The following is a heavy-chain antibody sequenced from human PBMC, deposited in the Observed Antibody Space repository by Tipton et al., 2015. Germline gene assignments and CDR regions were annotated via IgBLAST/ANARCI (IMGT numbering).Heavy chain of an antibody. V-gene: IGHV4-39*07. D-gene: IGHD2-15*01. CDR3: ARGGNNWFDP. CDR2: ISYSGST. CDR1: GGFINNSGSY. J-gene: IGHJ5*02. Sequence: TLSLTCTVSGGFINNSGSYWAWVRQPPGKGLEWIGSISYSGSTYYNPSLKSRVTMSVDTSKNQFSLKQTSVNAADTAVYYCARGGNNWFDPWGQGTLVTVSS.